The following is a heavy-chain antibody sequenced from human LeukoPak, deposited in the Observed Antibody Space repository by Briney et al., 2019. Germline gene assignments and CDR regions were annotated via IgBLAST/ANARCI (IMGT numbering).Heavy chain of an antibody. CDR2: IYHSGST. J-gene: IGHJ5*02. CDR1: GGSISSGGYS. V-gene: IGHV4-30-2*01. CDR3: AAQMATRAHNWFDP. D-gene: IGHD5-24*01. Sequence: SQTLSLTCAVSGGSISSGGYSWSWIRQPPGKGLEWIGYIYHSGSTYYNPSLKSRVTISVDRSKNQFSLKLGSVTAADTAVYYCAAQMATRAHNWFDPWGQGTLVTVSS.